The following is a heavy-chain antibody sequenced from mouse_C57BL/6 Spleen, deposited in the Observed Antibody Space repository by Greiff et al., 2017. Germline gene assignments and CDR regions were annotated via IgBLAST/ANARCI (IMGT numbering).Heavy chain of an antibody. D-gene: IGHD2-4*01. CDR1: GYTFTDYY. J-gene: IGHJ3*01. V-gene: IGHV1-76*01. Sequence: VQLQQSGAELVRPGASVKLSCKASGYTFTDYYINWVKQRPGQGLEWIARIYPGSGNTYYNEKFKGKATLTAEKSSSTAYMQLSSLTSEDSAVYVCAREDDYDVDLAYWGQGTLVTVSA. CDR3: AREDDYDVDLAY. CDR2: IYPGSGNT.